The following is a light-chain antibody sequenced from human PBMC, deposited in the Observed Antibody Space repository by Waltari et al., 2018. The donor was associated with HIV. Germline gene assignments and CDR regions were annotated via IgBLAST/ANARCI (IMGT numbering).Light chain of an antibody. CDR3: QQSFSTPLT. CDR1: NSISSS. V-gene: IGKV1-39*01. Sequence: DIQMTQSPSSLSASVGDRVTITCRASNSISSSLNWYQQNPGKAPKLLIYAASTLQSGVPSRFSGSGSWTDFTLTISSLQPEDFATYYCQQSFSTPLTFGGGTKVEIK. J-gene: IGKJ4*01. CDR2: AAS.